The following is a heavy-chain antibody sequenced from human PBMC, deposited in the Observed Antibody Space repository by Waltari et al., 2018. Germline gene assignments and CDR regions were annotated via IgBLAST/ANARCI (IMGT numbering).Heavy chain of an antibody. V-gene: IGHV3-7*01. CDR3: ARAYD. CDR2: IKEDGSEK. Sequence: EVQLVESGGGLVQPGGSLRRSCAPSRFSLRTNGMSWVRQAPGKGPEWVASIKEDGSEKYYVDSVKGRFTISRDNAKNSLYLQMNSLRAEDTAVYYCARAYDWGQGTLVTVSS. J-gene: IGHJ4*02. CDR1: RFSLRTNG. D-gene: IGHD2-8*01.